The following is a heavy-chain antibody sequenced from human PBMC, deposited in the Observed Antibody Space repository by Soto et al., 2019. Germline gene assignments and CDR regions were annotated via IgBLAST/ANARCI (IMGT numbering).Heavy chain of an antibody. CDR1: GGSIGSGGYS. CDR3: ARADYYYGMDV. CDR2: IYHSGST. J-gene: IGHJ6*02. Sequence: SQTLSLTCAVSGGSIGSGGYSWSWIRQPPGKGLEWIGYIYHSGSTYYNPSLKSRVTISVDRSKNQFSLKLSSVTAADTAVYYCARADYYYGMDVWRQGSTVTVTS. V-gene: IGHV4-30-2*01.